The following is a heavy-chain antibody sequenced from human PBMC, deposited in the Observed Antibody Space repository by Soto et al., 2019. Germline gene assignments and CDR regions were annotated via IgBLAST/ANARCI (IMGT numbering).Heavy chain of an antibody. J-gene: IGHJ4*02. CDR1: GFTFSSYA. V-gene: IGHV3-23*01. Sequence: AGGSLRLSCAASGFTFSSYAMSWVRQAPGKGLEWVSAISGSGGSTYYADSVKGRFTISRDNSKNTLYLQMNSLRAEDTAVYYCAKDPRIMITFGGVIGPFDYWGQGTLVTVSS. CDR3: AKDPRIMITFGGVIGPFDY. D-gene: IGHD3-16*02. CDR2: ISGSGGST.